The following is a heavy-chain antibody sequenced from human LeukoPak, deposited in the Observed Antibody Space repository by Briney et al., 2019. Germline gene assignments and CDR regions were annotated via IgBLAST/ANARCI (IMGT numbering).Heavy chain of an antibody. CDR2: VNPNSGGT. D-gene: IGHD3-10*01. V-gene: IGHV1-2*02. Sequence: ASVKVSCKASGYTFTGYYMHWVRQAPGQGLEWMGWVNPNSGGTNYAQKFQGRVTMTRDTSISTAYMELSRLRSDDTAVYYCARANYYGSGSSVWFDPWGQGTLVTVSS. CDR1: GYTFTGYY. CDR3: ARANYYGSGSSVWFDP. J-gene: IGHJ5*02.